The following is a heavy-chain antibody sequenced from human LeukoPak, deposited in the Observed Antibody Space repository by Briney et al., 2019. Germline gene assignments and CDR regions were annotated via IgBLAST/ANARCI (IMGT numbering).Heavy chain of an antibody. CDR2: IYPGDPDT. V-gene: IGHV5-51*01. D-gene: IGHD3-10*01. CDR3: ARHGLLGEQYYYYGMDV. CDR1: GYSFTSYW. Sequence: GESLKISCKGSGYSFTSYWIGWVRQMPGKGLEWMGIIYPGDPDTRYSPSFQGQATISADKSISTAYLQWSSLKASDTAMYYCARHGLLGEQYYYYGMDVWGQGTTVTVSS. J-gene: IGHJ6*02.